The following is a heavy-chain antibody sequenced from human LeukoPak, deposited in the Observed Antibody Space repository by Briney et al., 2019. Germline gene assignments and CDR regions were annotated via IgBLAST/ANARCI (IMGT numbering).Heavy chain of an antibody. CDR2: MYYSGST. CDR1: GGSISGSSYY. D-gene: IGHD2-2*01. CDR3: ARRPRPSTTGYNWFDP. V-gene: IGHV4-39*07. J-gene: IGHJ5*02. Sequence: SETLSLTCTVSGGSISGSSYYWGWIRQPPGKGLEWIGSMYYSGSTYYNPSLKSRVTISADTSKNQFSLKLSSVTAADTAVYYCARRPRPSTTGYNWFDPWGQGTLVTVSS.